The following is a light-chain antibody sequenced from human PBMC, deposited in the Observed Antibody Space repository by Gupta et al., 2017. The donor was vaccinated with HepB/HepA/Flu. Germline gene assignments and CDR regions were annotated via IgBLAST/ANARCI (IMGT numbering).Light chain of an antibody. CDR3: GAWYDSRSGYV. J-gene: IGLJ1*01. V-gene: IGLV1-47*01. Sequence: SVLTQPPSASGPPGQRVAISCSGSSSNIGSNYVYWYQQPPGTAPKLLIYKDNQRPSGVPDRFSASKSGTSASLAISGPLAEDEADYYCGAWYDSRSGYVFGPGTRVTVL. CDR1: SSNIGSNY. CDR2: KDN.